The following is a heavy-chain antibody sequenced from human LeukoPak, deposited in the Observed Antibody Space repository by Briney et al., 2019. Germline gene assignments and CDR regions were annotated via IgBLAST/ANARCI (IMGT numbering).Heavy chain of an antibody. CDR1: GYTFTSYG. D-gene: IGHD3-3*01. Sequence: GASVNVSCKASGYTFTSYGISWVRQAPGQGLEWMGWISAYNGNTNYAQKLQGRVTMTTDTSTSTAYMELRSLRSDDTAVYYCARRGDYDFWSGYYTQGWFDPWGQGTLVTVSS. CDR2: ISAYNGNT. J-gene: IGHJ5*02. CDR3: ARRGDYDFWSGYYTQGWFDP. V-gene: IGHV1-18*01.